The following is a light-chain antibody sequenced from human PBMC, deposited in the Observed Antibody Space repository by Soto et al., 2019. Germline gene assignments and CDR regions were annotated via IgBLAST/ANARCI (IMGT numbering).Light chain of an antibody. J-gene: IGKJ1*01. CDR3: HQYGGSPPET. CDR1: QSLSSNY. CDR2: GAS. V-gene: IGKV3-20*01. Sequence: EIVLTQSPGTLSLSPGERATLSCRASQSLSSNYLAWYQQKPGHPPRLLIYGASNRATGIPDRFSGSGSGTDFTLAISRLEPEDFAVYYCHQYGGSPPETFGQGTKVDIK.